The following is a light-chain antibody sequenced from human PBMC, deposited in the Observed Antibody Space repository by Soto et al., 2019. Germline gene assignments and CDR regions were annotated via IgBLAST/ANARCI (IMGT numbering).Light chain of an antibody. J-gene: IGKJ1*01. CDR3: QQYYSTPWT. CDR2: WAF. Sequence: DIVMTQSPDSLAVSLGERATFNCKSSQSVLYSPNNKNYLAWYQQKPGQPPKLLIYWAFTRESGVPDRFSGSGSGTDFTLTISSLQAEDVAVYYCQQYYSTPWTFGQGTKVEI. V-gene: IGKV4-1*01. CDR1: QSVLYSPNNKNY.